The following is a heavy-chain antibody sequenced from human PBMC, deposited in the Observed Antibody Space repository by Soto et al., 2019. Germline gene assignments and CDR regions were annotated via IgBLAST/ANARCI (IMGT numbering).Heavy chain of an antibody. D-gene: IGHD1-1*01. CDR3: ATLSLGEQPFDY. V-gene: IGHV5-51*01. CDR2: IFPHDSDT. Sequence: GESVKISCKTSGYSFIRYWIGWVRQMPGKGLESMGIIFPHDSDTRYSPSFQGQVTISADKSVSTAYLQWSSLKASDTAMYYCATLSLGEQPFDYWGQGTLVTVSS. CDR1: GYSFIRYW. J-gene: IGHJ4*02.